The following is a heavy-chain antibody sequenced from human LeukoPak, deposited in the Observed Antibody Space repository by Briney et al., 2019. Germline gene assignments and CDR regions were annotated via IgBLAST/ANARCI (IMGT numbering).Heavy chain of an antibody. D-gene: IGHD3-10*01. CDR3: ARVSTYYYGSGSYKGPFDY. J-gene: IGHJ4*02. V-gene: IGHV1-69*04. CDR1: GGTFSSYA. CDR2: IISILGIA. Sequence: SVKVSCKASGGTFSSYAISWVRQAPGQGLEWMGRIISILGIAKYAQKFQGRVTITADKSTSTAYMELSSLRSEDTAVYYCARVSTYYYGSGSYKGPFDYWGQGTLVTVSS.